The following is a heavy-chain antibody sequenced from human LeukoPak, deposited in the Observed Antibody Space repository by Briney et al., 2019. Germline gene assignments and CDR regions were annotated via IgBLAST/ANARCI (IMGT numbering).Heavy chain of an antibody. CDR3: ARDLGGDAYEI. D-gene: IGHD1-26*01. V-gene: IGHV3-7*04. CDR1: GFTLSNQW. CDR2: INVDVRTK. J-gene: IGHJ3*02. Sequence: GGSLRLSCAASGFTLSNQWMSWVRQAPGKGLEWVATINVDVRTKYLLDSLKGRFTISRDNAENSLYLQMNSLPADDTAVYYCARDLGGDAYEIWGQGTMVIVSS.